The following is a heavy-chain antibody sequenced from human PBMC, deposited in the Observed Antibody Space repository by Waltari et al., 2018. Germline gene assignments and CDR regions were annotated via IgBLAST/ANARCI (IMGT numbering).Heavy chain of an antibody. CDR2: IYYSGNT. V-gene: IGHV4-59*08. CDR3: ARGMSSVWYCPFDY. D-gene: IGHD6-19*01. CDR1: GGSINNYY. Sequence: QVQLQESGPGLVKPSETLSLTCTVSGGSINNYYWSWIRQPPGKGLEWIGYIYYSGNTIYNPSLESRVTMSADTSKNQFSLKLSSVTAADTAVYYCARGMSSVWYCPFDYWGQGTLVTVSS. J-gene: IGHJ4*02.